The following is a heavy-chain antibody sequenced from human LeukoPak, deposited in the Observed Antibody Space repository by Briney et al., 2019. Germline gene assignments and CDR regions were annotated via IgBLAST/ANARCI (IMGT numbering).Heavy chain of an antibody. CDR2: ISGSGGST. CDR1: GFTFDNSA. J-gene: IGHJ4*02. Sequence: GGSLRLSCAASGFTFDNSAMSWVRQAPGRELEWVSAISGSGGSTYSADSVKGRFSISRDNSKNTLFLQMSSLRAEDTAVYYCAKGSGATRPYYFDYWGQGTLVTVSS. D-gene: IGHD2-21*01. CDR3: AKGSGATRPYYFDY. V-gene: IGHV3-23*01.